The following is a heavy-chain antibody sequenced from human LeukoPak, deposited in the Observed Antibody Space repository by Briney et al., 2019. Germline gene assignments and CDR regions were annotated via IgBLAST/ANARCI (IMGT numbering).Heavy chain of an antibody. D-gene: IGHD6-13*01. V-gene: IGHV1-2*02. CDR2: INPNSGGT. CDR3: ARSPDSSSWYVDY. CDR1: GYTFTGYY. J-gene: IGHJ4*02. Sequence: GASVKVSCKASGYTFTGYYIHWVRQAPGQGLEWMGWINPNSGGTNYAQKFQGGVTMTRDTSISTVYMELSRLRSDDTAVYYCARSPDSSSWYVDYWGQGTLVTVSS.